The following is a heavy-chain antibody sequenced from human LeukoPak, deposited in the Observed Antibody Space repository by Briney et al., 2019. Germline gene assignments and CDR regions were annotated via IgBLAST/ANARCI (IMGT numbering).Heavy chain of an antibody. D-gene: IGHD5-12*01. CDR2: INPNSGGT. CDR3: ATPERGYSGYDFGS. J-gene: IGHJ4*02. V-gene: IGHV1-2*02. CDR1: GYTFTVYY. Sequence: GASVKVSCKASGYTFTVYYMHWVRQAPGQGLEWMGWINPNSGGTNYAQKFQGRVTMTRDTSISTAYMELSRLRCDDTAVYYCATPERGYSGYDFGSWGQGTLVTVSS.